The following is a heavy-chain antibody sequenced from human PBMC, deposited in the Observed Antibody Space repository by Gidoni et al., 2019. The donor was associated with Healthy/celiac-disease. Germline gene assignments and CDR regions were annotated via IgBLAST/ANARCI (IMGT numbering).Heavy chain of an antibody. CDR2: IWYDGSKK. J-gene: IGHJ6*02. V-gene: IGHV3-33*01. CDR1: GFPFISYG. Sequence: QVQLVESGGGVVQPGRSLRLSCAASGFPFISYGMHWVRQAPGKGLEWVAVIWYDGSKKYYADSVKGRFTISRDNSKNTLYLQMNSLRAEDTAVYYCARDRWTGGSGSYYNYYYYYGMDVWGQGTTVTVSS. D-gene: IGHD3-10*01. CDR3: ARDRWTGGSGSYYNYYYYYGMDV.